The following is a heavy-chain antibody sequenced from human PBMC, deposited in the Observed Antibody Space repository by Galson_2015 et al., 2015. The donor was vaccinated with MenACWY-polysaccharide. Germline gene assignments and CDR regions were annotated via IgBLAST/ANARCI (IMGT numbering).Heavy chain of an antibody. D-gene: IGHD3-16*01. CDR2: ISGTGGDT. Sequence: SLRLSCAASGFTFSSYAMSWVRQAPGKGLEWVTSISGTGGDTYYADSVKGRFTISRDNSKNTLYLQMYSLRAEDTVLYYCAGGGISRAPQFDFWGQGTLVTVSS. V-gene: IGHV3-23*01. J-gene: IGHJ4*02. CDR3: AGGGISRAPQFDF. CDR1: GFTFSSYA.